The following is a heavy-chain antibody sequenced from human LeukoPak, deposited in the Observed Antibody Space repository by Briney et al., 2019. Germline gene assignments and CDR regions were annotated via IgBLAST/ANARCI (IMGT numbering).Heavy chain of an antibody. CDR2: FDPEDGET. CDR3: ATAVPRYFDWLLSY. D-gene: IGHD3-9*01. CDR1: GYTLTELS. Sequence: ASVKVSCKVSGYTLTELSMHWVRQAPGKGLEWMGGFDPEDGETIYAQKFQGRVTMTEDTPTDTAYMELSSLRSEDTAVYYCATAVPRYFDWLLSYWGQGTLVTVSS. V-gene: IGHV1-24*01. J-gene: IGHJ4*02.